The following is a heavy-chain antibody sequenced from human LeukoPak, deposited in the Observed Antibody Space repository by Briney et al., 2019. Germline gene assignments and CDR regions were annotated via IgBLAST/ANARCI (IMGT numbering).Heavy chain of an antibody. V-gene: IGHV3-30*02. J-gene: IGHJ3*02. Sequence: GGSLRLSCAASGFTFSSYGMHWVRQAPGKGLEWVAFIRYDGSNKYYADSVKGRFTISRDNSKNTLYLQMNSLRAEDTAVYYCAAPHGLRYNWSRYDAFDIRGQGTMVTVSS. CDR1: GFTFSSYG. CDR2: IRYDGSNK. CDR3: AAPHGLRYNWSRYDAFDI. D-gene: IGHD1-20*01.